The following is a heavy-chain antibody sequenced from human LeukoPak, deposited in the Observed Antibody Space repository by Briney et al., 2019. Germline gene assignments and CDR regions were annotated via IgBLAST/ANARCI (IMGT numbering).Heavy chain of an antibody. CDR3: ASRNEGWGLLPKVFLYH. Sequence: PSETLSLTCTVSGGSISSYYWSWIRQPPGKRLEWIGYIYYSGSTDYNPSLKSRVTISIDTSKNQFSLKLSSVTAADTAMYYCASRNEGWGLLPKVFLYHWGQGTLDTVSS. V-gene: IGHV4-59*01. J-gene: IGHJ5*02. D-gene: IGHD1-26*01. CDR1: GGSISSYY. CDR2: IYYSGST.